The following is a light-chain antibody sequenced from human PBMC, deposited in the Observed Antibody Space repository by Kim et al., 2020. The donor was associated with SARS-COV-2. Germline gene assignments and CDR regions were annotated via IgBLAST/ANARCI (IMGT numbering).Light chain of an antibody. CDR1: SLRSYY. J-gene: IGLJ2*01. Sequence: SSELTQDPAVSVALGQTVRITCQGDSLRSYYANWYQQKPGQAPVLVIYGKNNRPSGIPDRFSGSSSGNTASLTITGAQAEDEADYYCNSRDSSGNLLVFG. CDR2: GKN. CDR3: NSRDSSGNLLV. V-gene: IGLV3-19*01.